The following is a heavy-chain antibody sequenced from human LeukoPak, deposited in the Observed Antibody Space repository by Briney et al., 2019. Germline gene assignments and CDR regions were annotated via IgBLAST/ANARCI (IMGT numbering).Heavy chain of an antibody. J-gene: IGHJ6*03. Sequence: PGGSLRLSCAASGFTFSSYGMHWVRQAPGKGLEWVAFIRYDGSNKYYADSVKGRFTISRDNSKNTLYLQMNSLRAEDTAVYYCAKDRDFYIVVVPAEGYMDVWGKGTTVTVSS. V-gene: IGHV3-30*02. CDR2: IRYDGSNK. CDR3: AKDRDFYIVVVPAEGYMDV. D-gene: IGHD2-2*01. CDR1: GFTFSSYG.